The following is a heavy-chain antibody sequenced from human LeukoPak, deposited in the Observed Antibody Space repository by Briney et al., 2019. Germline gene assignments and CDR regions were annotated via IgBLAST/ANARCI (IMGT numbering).Heavy chain of an antibody. CDR2: INPSGGST. J-gene: IGHJ4*02. V-gene: IGHV1-46*01. D-gene: IGHD5-18*01. CDR3: AREPPTAMVTGYYFDY. CDR1: GYTFTSYY. Sequence: ASVKVSCKASGYTFTSYYMHWVRQAPGQGLEWMGIINPSGGSTSYAQKFPGRVTMTRDTSTSTVYMELSSLRSEDTAVYYCAREPPTAMVTGYYFDYWGQGTLVTVSS.